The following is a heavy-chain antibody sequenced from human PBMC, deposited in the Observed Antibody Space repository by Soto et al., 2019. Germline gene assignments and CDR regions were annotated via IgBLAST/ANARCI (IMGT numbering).Heavy chain of an antibody. CDR2: IYSGGST. D-gene: IGHD4-17*01. V-gene: IGHV3-66*01. J-gene: IGHJ6*02. Sequence: EVQLVESGGGLVQPGGSLRLSCAASGFTVSSTYMSWVRQAPGKGLEWVSVIYSGGSTYYADSVKGRFTISRDNSKNTLYLQMNSLRAEDTAVYYCARDRKSHDYGDYLYYYYGMDVWGQGTTVTVSS. CDR1: GFTVSSTY. CDR3: ARDRKSHDYGDYLYYYYGMDV.